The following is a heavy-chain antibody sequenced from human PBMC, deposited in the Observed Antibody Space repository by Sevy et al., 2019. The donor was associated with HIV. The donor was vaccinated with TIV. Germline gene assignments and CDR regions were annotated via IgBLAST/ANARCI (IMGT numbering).Heavy chain of an antibody. D-gene: IGHD3-22*01. CDR1: GGTFSSYA. Sequence: ASVKVSCKASGGTFSSYAISWVRQAPGQGLEWMGGIIPIFGTANYAQKFQGRVTITADESTSTAYMELSSLRSEDTAVYYCARDRPNYYDSRGYSGRYYYYGMDVWGQGTTVTVSS. V-gene: IGHV1-69*13. J-gene: IGHJ6*02. CDR2: IIPIFGTA. CDR3: ARDRPNYYDSRGYSGRYYYYGMDV.